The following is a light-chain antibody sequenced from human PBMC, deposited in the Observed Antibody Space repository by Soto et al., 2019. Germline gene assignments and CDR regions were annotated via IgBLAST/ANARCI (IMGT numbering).Light chain of an antibody. CDR2: VAS. J-gene: IGKJ1*01. Sequence: EIVMTQSPATLSVSPGERATLSCRASQSVTSNFAWYQQKPGQAPKLLIYVASTRANGIPARFSGSGSGTEFTLTISSLQSEDFAVYYCQQYNNLPPCTFGRGTKVEIK. V-gene: IGKV3-15*01. CDR3: QQYNNLPPCT. CDR1: QSVTSN.